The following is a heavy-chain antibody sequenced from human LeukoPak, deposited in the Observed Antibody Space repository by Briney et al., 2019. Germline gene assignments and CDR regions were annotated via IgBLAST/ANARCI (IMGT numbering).Heavy chain of an antibody. Sequence: GGSLRLSCVVSGFTLTNYALHWVRQAPGKGLEWVAVISYAGTNKYYANSVKGRFTISRDISKNTVYLHMDSLRDEDTAVYFCARGGYYYDTTGSPGDYWGQGTLVTVSS. CDR2: ISYAGTNK. V-gene: IGHV3-30-3*01. D-gene: IGHD3-22*01. CDR1: GFTLTNYA. J-gene: IGHJ4*02. CDR3: ARGGYYYDTTGSPGDY.